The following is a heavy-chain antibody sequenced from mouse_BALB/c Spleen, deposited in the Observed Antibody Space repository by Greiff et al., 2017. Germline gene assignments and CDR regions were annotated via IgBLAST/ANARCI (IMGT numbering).Heavy chain of an antibody. V-gene: IGHV3-2*02. CDR2: ISYSGST. CDR1: GYSITSDYA. CDR3: ARSGYYGNYWDY. J-gene: IGHJ2*01. D-gene: IGHD2-1*01. Sequence: EVKLQESGPGLVKPSQSLSLTCTVTGYSITSDYAWNWIRQFPGNKLEWMGYISYSGSTSYNPSLKSRISITRDTSKNQFFLQLNSVTTEDTATYYCARSGYYGNYWDYWGQGTTLTVSS.